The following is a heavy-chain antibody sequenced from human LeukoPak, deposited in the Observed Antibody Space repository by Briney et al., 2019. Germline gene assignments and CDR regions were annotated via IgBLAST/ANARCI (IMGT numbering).Heavy chain of an antibody. Sequence: SVKVSCKASGYTFSSYAISWMRQAPGQELEWMGGIIPIFGTANYAQKFQGRVTITADESTSTAYMELSSLRSEDTAVYYCAKAWSDYDYYYYMDVWGKGTTVTISS. D-gene: IGHD5-12*01. CDR1: GYTFSSYA. J-gene: IGHJ6*03. CDR2: IIPIFGTA. V-gene: IGHV1-69*13. CDR3: AKAWSDYDYYYYMDV.